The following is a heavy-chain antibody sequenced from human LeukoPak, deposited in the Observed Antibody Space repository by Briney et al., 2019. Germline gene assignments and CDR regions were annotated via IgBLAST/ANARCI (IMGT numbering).Heavy chain of an antibody. D-gene: IGHD3-3*01. CDR2: INPNSGGT. Sequence: ASVKVSCKASGYTFTGYYMHWVRQAPGQGLEWMGWINPNSGGTNYAQKFQGRVTMTRDTSISTAYMELSRLRSDDTAVYYCARTPYYDFWSVFVYWGQGTLVTVSS. J-gene: IGHJ4*02. CDR1: GYTFTGYY. CDR3: ARTPYYDFWSVFVY. V-gene: IGHV1-2*02.